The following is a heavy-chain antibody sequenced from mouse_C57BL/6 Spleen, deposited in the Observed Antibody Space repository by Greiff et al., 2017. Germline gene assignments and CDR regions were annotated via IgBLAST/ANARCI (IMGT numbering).Heavy chain of an antibody. V-gene: IGHV1-82*01. D-gene: IGHD1-1*01. CDR3: ARGGRFFAY. CDR2: IYPGDGDT. Sequence: VQLQQSGPELVKPGASVKISCKASGYAFSSSWMNWVKQRPGKGLEWIGRIYPGDGDTNYNGKFKGKATLTADKSSSTAYMQLSSLTSEDSAVYFCARGGRFFAYWGQGPLVTVSA. CDR1: GYAFSSSW. J-gene: IGHJ3*01.